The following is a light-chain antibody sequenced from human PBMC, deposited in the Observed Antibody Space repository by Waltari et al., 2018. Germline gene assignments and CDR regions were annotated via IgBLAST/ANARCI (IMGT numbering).Light chain of an antibody. Sequence: IQMTQYPSSLSASIGDTVTFTCRASRDIANNLNWYQQQSGKAPKLLIYRASSLQSGVPSRFSGSGSGTDFSLTISSLQPEDFATYYCQQGYDFPCTFGRGTKVEIK. CDR3: QQGYDFPCT. CDR2: RAS. CDR1: RDIANN. J-gene: IGKJ4*01. V-gene: IGKV1-6*02.